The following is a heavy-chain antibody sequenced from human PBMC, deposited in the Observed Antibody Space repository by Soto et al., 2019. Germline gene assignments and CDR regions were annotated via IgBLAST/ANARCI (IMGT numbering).Heavy chain of an antibody. CDR3: AKEKQLLPDY. V-gene: IGHV3-30*18. CDR2: ISFDGGEK. Sequence: QVQLVESGGGVVQPGRSLRLSCAASGFTFSSYGMRWVRQAPGKGLEWVALISFDGGEKFYPDSVKGRFTISRDNSKNTLYLQMDSLRPEDTAVYYCAKEKQLLPDYWGQGTLVTVSS. D-gene: IGHD2-2*01. J-gene: IGHJ4*02. CDR1: GFTFSSYG.